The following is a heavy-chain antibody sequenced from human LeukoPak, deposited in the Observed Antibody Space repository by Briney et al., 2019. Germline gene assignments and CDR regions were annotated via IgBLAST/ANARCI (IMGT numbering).Heavy chain of an antibody. CDR2: INIDSITV. Sequence: PGGSLRLSCAASGFPLSSYSINWVRQAPGKGLEWVSYINIDSITVNYADSVKGRFTISRDNSKNTLYLQMNSLRAEDTAVYYCAKDEGLTAAGLFDYWGQGTLVTVSS. CDR3: AKDEGLTAAGLFDY. V-gene: IGHV3-48*01. CDR1: GFPLSSYS. D-gene: IGHD6-13*01. J-gene: IGHJ4*02.